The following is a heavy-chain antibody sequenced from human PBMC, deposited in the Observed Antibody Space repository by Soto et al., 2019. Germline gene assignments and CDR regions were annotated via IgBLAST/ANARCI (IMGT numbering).Heavy chain of an antibody. CDR3: ARGRKVGDTGYYFDY. CDR1: GFSFSDYY. D-gene: IGHD1-26*01. J-gene: IGHJ4*02. V-gene: IGHV3-11*06. CDR2: ISSGSSYT. Sequence: QVHLVESGGDLVKPGGSLRLSCAASGFSFSDYYMSWIRQAPGKGLEWVSYISSGSSYTNYADSVKGRFTISRDNAKNSLYLQMNSLRAEDTAVYYCARGRKVGDTGYYFDYWGQGTLVTVSS.